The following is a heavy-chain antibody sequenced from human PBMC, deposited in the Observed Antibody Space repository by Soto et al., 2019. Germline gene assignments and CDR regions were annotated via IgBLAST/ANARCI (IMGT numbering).Heavy chain of an antibody. Sequence: PSETLSLTCTVSGGSISSNSWTWIRQPPGKGLEWIGYVYNSGSTNYNPSLRSRATISEDTSRSQCSLKVNSMTAADTAVYYCARYRREAVAGYTLDYWGQGILVTVSS. V-gene: IGHV4-59*01. J-gene: IGHJ4*02. CDR2: VYNSGST. CDR1: GGSISSNS. D-gene: IGHD6-13*01. CDR3: ARYRREAVAGYTLDY.